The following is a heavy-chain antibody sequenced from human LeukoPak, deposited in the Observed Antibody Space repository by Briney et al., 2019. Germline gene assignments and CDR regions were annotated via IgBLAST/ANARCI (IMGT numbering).Heavy chain of an antibody. CDR2: ISYDGSNK. V-gene: IGHV3-30-3*01. CDR1: GYTFTDYA. D-gene: IGHD2-15*01. J-gene: IGHJ4*02. CDR3: ARGGYCSGGSCSPLDY. Sequence: SCKASGYTFTDYAMHWVRQAPGKGLEWVAVISYDGSNKYYADSVKGRFTISRNNSKNTLYLQMNSLRAEDTAVYYCARGGYCSGGSCSPLDYWGQGTLVTVSS.